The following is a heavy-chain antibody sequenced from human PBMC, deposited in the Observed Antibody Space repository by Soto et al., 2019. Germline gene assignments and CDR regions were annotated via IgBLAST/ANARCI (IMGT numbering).Heavy chain of an antibody. J-gene: IGHJ5*02. Sequence: EVQLVESGGGLVQPGRSLRLSCAASGFTFDDYAMHWVRQAPGKGLEWVSGISWDSGSIGYADSVKGRFTISRDNAKNSLYLQMNSLRAEDTALYYCAKDKYRSSFYWFDPWGQGTLLTVSS. CDR2: ISWDSGSI. D-gene: IGHD6-13*01. CDR3: AKDKYRSSFYWFDP. V-gene: IGHV3-9*01. CDR1: GFTFDDYA.